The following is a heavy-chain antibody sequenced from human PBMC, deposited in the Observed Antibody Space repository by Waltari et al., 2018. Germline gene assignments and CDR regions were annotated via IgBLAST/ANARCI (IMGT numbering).Heavy chain of an antibody. CDR1: GFPFTRYA. V-gene: IGHV1-18*04. J-gene: IGHJ4*02. Sequence: QVQLVQSGPEVKKPRAPVRVSCKASGFPFTRYAFSRVRQAPGQGLEWMGWISVYKGNTNYAQNLQGRVTMTTDTSTSTTYMELRDLRSDDTAVYYCTRDLGGYSSTWQDFDYWGQGTLVTVSS. CDR2: ISVYKGNT. D-gene: IGHD6-13*01. CDR3: TRDLGGYSSTWQDFDY.